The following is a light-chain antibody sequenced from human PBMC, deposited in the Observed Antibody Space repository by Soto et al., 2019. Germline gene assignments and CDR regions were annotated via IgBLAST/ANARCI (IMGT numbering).Light chain of an antibody. V-gene: IGKV3-11*01. J-gene: IGKJ5*01. CDR1: QTVSSN. CDR2: GVS. CDR3: QQRSNWPPFT. Sequence: VMTQAPTPLSVSPGGRSTPSRRASQTVSSNLAWYQQKPGQAPRLLSYGVSNRATDIPARFSGSGSGTDFTLTISSLEPEDFAVYYCQQRSNWPPFTFGQGTRLEIK.